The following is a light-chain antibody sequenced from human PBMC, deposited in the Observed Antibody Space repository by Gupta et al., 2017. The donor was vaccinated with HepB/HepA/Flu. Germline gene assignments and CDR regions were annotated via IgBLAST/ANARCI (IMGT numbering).Light chain of an antibody. CDR3: QQRSNWPPGVT. CDR1: QSVGSY. Sequence: EIVLTQSPATLSLSPGQRATLSCRASQSVGSYLAWYQQKPGQVPRLLISDASKRATGIPARFSGSGSGTDFTLTISSLEPEDFAVYYCQQRSNWPPGVTFGPGTRVDIK. V-gene: IGKV3-11*01. CDR2: DAS. J-gene: IGKJ3*01.